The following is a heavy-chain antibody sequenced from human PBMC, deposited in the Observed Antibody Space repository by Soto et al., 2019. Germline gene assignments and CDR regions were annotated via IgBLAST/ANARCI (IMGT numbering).Heavy chain of an antibody. D-gene: IGHD3-22*01. CDR2: IKSKTDGGTT. CDR3: TTARRYYYDSSGYYDYFDY. CDR1: GFTFSNAW. V-gene: IGHV3-15*07. Sequence: EVQLVESGGGLVKPGGSLRLSCAASGFTFSNAWMNWVRQAPGKGLEWVGRIKSKTDGGTTDYAAPVKGRFTISRDDSKNTLYLQMNSLKTDDTAVYYCTTARRYYYDSSGYYDYFDYWGQGTLVTVSS. J-gene: IGHJ4*02.